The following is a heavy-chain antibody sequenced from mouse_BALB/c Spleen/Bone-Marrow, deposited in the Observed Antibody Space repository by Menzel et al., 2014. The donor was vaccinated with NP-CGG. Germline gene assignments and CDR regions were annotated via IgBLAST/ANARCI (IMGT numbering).Heavy chain of an antibody. CDR1: GFDFSRYW. J-gene: IGHJ3*01. CDR3: ARLYYYGHFTY. CDR2: INPDSSTI. Sequence: DVHLVESGGGLVQPGGSLKLSCAASGFDFSRYWMSWVRQAPGKGLEWIGEINPDSSTINYTPSLKDKFIISRDNAKNTLYLQMSKVRSEDTTLYYCARLYYYGHFTYWGQGTLVTVSA. D-gene: IGHD1-1*01. V-gene: IGHV4-1*02.